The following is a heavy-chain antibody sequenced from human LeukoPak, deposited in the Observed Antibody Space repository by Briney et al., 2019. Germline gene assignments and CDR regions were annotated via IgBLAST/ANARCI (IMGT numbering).Heavy chain of an antibody. CDR3: ARDPDYGSGSYHFYYFDH. CDR1: GYTFTGYY. D-gene: IGHD3-10*01. CDR2: IKPNGGGA. J-gene: IGHJ4*02. V-gene: IGHV1-2*02. Sequence: ASVKVSCKASGYTFTGYYMHWVRQASGQGLEWMGWIKPNGGGANFAQKFQGRVTMTRDTSISTAYMELSRLRSDDTAVYYCARDPDYGSGSYHFYYFDHWGQGTLVTVSS.